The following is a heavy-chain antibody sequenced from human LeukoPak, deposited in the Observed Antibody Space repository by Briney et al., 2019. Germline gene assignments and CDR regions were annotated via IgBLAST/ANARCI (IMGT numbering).Heavy chain of an antibody. Sequence: PSETLSLTCTVSGGSISSGSYYWSWIRQPAGKGLEWIGRIYTSGSTNYNPSLKSRVTISVDTSKNQFSLKLSSVTAADTAVYYCARDYITIFGVVFFDPWGQGTLVTVSS. D-gene: IGHD3-3*01. CDR2: IYTSGST. V-gene: IGHV4-61*02. CDR3: ARDYITIFGVVFFDP. CDR1: GGSISSGSYY. J-gene: IGHJ5*02.